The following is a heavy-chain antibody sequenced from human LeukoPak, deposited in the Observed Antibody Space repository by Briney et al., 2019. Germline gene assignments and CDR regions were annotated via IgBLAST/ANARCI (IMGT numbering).Heavy chain of an antibody. CDR3: AKMFATSDSSGYYIYFDY. CDR2: ISGSGGST. V-gene: IGHV3-23*01. CDR1: GFTFSSYA. D-gene: IGHD3-22*01. J-gene: IGHJ4*02. Sequence: RAGGSLRLSCAASGFTFSSYAMSWVRQAPGKGLEWVSAISGSGGSTYYADSVKGRFTISRDNSKNTLYLQMNSLRAEDTAVYYCAKMFATSDSSGYYIYFDYWGQGTLVTVSS.